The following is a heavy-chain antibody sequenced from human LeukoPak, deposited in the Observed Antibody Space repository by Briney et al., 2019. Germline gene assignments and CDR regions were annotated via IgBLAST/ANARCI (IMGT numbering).Heavy chain of an antibody. CDR1: GGTFSSYA. CDR2: IIPIFGTA. D-gene: IGHD5-12*01. J-gene: IGHJ4*02. V-gene: IGHV1-69*06. CDR3: ATHKTRYSGYDDFDY. Sequence: SVKVSCKASGGTFSSYAISWVRQAPGQGLEWMGGIIPIFGTAIYAQKFQGRVTMTEDTSTDTAYMELSSLRSEDTAVYYCATHKTRYSGYDDFDYWGQGTLVTVSS.